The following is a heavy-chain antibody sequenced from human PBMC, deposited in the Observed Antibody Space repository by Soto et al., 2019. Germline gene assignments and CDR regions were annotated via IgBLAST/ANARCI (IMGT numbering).Heavy chain of an antibody. Sequence: EVQLVESGGGLVQPGGSLRLSCAASGFTFSSYLMHWVRQAPGKGLVWVSRINSDGSSTTYADSVKCRFTISRDSAKNTLYLQMNRLRAEDTAVYYCARVRMAGDFDIWGQGTMVTVSS. D-gene: IGHD6-19*01. J-gene: IGHJ3*02. CDR3: ARVRMAGDFDI. CDR1: GFTFSSYL. V-gene: IGHV3-74*01. CDR2: INSDGSST.